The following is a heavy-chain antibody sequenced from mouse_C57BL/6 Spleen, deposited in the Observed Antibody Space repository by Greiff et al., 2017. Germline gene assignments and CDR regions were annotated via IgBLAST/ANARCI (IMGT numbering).Heavy chain of an antibody. Sequence: EVKVVESGGGLVKPGGSLKLSCAASGFTFSDYGMHWVRQAPEKGLEWVAYISSGSSTIYYADTVKGRFTISRDNAKNTLFLQMTSLRSEDTAMYYCARMVTTRYFDVWGTGTTVTVSS. D-gene: IGHD2-2*01. V-gene: IGHV5-17*01. CDR3: ARMVTTRYFDV. CDR1: GFTFSDYG. CDR2: ISSGSSTI. J-gene: IGHJ1*03.